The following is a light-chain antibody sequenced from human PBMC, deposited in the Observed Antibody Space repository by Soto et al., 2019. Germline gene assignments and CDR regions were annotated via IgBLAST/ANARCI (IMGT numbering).Light chain of an antibody. Sequence: QSVLTQPASVSASPGQSITISCTGTSSDVGGYNYVSWYQQHPGKAPRLMIYEVSNRPSGVSNRFSGSTSGNTASLTISGLQAEGEADYYCSSYTSSSTYVFGTGTKVTVL. J-gene: IGLJ1*01. CDR2: EVS. CDR1: SSDVGGYNY. V-gene: IGLV2-14*01. CDR3: SSYTSSSTYV.